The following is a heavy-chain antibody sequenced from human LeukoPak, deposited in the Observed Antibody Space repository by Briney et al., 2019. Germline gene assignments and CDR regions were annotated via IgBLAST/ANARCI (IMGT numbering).Heavy chain of an antibody. Sequence: GGSLRLSCAASGFTFSSYGMHWVRQAPGKGLEWVAVISYDGSNKYYADSVKGRFTISRDNSKNTLYLQMNSLRAEDTAVYYRAKDRPAFGYWGQGTLVTVSS. CDR2: ISYDGSNK. J-gene: IGHJ4*02. CDR1: GFTFSSYG. CDR3: AKDRPAFGY. D-gene: IGHD2-2*01. V-gene: IGHV3-30*18.